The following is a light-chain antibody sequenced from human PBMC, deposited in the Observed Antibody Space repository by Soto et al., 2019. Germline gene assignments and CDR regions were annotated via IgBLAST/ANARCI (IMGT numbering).Light chain of an antibody. V-gene: IGKV3-20*01. Sequence: EIVLTQSPGTLSLSPGERATLSCRASQSVSSSYFAWYQQKPGQAPRLLIYDASSRAPGIPDRFSGSGSGRAFTLTIRRLEPEDFAVYYCQQYGSSTGYTFGQGTKLEIK. J-gene: IGKJ2*01. CDR3: QQYGSSTGYT. CDR2: DAS. CDR1: QSVSSSY.